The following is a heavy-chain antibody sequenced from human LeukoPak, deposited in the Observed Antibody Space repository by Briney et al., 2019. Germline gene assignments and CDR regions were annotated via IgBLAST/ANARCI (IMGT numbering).Heavy chain of an antibody. D-gene: IGHD2-15*01. CDR3: AKTWWYRYYFDY. Sequence: GGSMRLSCAASGFTFSSYAMSWVRQAPGKGLEWVSAISGSGGSTYYADSVKGRFTISRDNSKNTLYLQMNSLRAEDTAVYYCAKTWWYRYYFDYWGQGTLVTVSS. J-gene: IGHJ4*02. CDR2: ISGSGGST. V-gene: IGHV3-23*01. CDR1: GFTFSSYA.